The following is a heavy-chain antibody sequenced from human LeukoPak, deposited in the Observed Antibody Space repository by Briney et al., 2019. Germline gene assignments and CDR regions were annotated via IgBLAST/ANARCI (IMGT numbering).Heavy chain of an antibody. J-gene: IGHJ4*02. CDR2: IYSGGST. CDR1: GFTVISNH. V-gene: IGHV3-53*01. Sequence: GGSLRLSCPASGFTVISNHMSWVRQAPGKGLEWVSVIYSGGSTDYADSVKGRFTISRDNLKNTLYLQMNSLRAEDTAVYYCARGPAGYNWGQGTLVTFSS. D-gene: IGHD1-1*01. CDR3: ARGPAGYN.